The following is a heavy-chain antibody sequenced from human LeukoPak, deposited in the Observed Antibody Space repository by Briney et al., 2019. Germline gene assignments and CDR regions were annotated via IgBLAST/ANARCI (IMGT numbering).Heavy chain of an antibody. CDR1: GFTYNRYG. J-gene: IGHJ4*02. D-gene: IGHD4-11*01. CDR3: AKDAQRGFDYSNSLEY. V-gene: IGHV3-33*03. Sequence: PGRSLRLSCAASGFTYNRYGMHWVRQAPGKGLEWVAVIWSDGTEKYYADAVKGRFTVSRDDSRSTLYLQMNSLRGEDTAVYYCAKDAQRGFDYSNSLEYWGQGTLVTVSS. CDR2: IWSDGTEK.